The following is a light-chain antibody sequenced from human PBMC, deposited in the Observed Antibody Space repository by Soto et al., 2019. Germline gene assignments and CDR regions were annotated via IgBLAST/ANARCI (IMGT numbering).Light chain of an antibody. V-gene: IGKV3-11*01. CDR3: QQRYNWPLT. J-gene: IGKJ4*01. CDR1: QSISSN. CDR2: DAS. Sequence: ERVMTQSPATLSVSPGGRATLSCRASQSISSNFLAWYQQKPGQAPGLLIYDASTRATGIPARFSGSGSGTDFTLTISSLEPEDFAVYYCQQRYNWPLTFGGGTKVDIK.